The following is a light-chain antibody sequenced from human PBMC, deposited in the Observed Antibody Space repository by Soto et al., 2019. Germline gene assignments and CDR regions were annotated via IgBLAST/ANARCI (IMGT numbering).Light chain of an antibody. Sequence: DIQMTQSPSSLSASVGDRVTITCRASQSISSYLNWYQQRPGTAPKLLIYSASTLHSGVPSRFSGSGSGTDFTLTISSLQPEDFATYYCQQVDSYPRTFGPGTTVEI. V-gene: IGKV1-39*01. CDR2: SAS. CDR1: QSISSY. J-gene: IGKJ3*01. CDR3: QQVDSYPRT.